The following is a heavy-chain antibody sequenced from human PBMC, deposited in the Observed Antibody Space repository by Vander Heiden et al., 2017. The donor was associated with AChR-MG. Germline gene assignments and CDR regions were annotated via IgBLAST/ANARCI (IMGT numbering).Heavy chain of an antibody. CDR1: GYTFTSYG. Sequence: QVQLVQSGAEVKKPGASVKVSCKASGYTFTSYGISWVRQAPGQGLEWMGWISAYNRNTNEAQKLQGRVTMTTDTSTSTAYMELRSLRSDDTAVYYCARGLQPDYYDSSGYKAIGYWGQGTLVTVSS. CDR3: ARGLQPDYYDSSGYKAIGY. J-gene: IGHJ4*02. D-gene: IGHD3-22*01. V-gene: IGHV1-18*01. CDR2: ISAYNRNT.